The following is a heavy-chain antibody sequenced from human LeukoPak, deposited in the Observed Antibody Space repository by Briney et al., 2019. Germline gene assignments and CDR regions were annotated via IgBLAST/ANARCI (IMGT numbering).Heavy chain of an antibody. D-gene: IGHD6-19*01. V-gene: IGHV4-59*01. CDR2: ISYSGST. CDR3: ARDGRAGSLFAY. Sequence: SETLSLTCTVSSGSINGYYWSWIRQPPGKGLEWVGYISYSGSTNNNPSLKSRVTISVDTSKNQFSLKLSSVTAADTAIYYCARDGRAGSLFAYWGQGTLVTVSS. J-gene: IGHJ4*02. CDR1: SGSINGYY.